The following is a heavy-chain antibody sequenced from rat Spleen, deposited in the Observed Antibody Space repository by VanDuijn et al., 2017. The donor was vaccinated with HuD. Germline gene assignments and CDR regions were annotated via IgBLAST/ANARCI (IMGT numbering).Heavy chain of an antibody. CDR2: IDSAGST. Sequence: EVQLQESGPGLVKPSQSLSLTCSVTFYSITSSYRWSWVRTFPGNKLEWMGYIDSAGSTNYNPSLKSAISITRDTSKNQFFLQVYSVTTEDTATYYCGRDNNYKAYWGQGVMVTVSS. CDR3: GRDNNYKAY. J-gene: IGHJ2*01. CDR1: FYSITSSYR. D-gene: IGHD1-10*01. V-gene: IGHV3-3*01.